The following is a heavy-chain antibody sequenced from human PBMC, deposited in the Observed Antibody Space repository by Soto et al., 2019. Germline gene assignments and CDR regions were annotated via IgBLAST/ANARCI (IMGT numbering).Heavy chain of an antibody. CDR2: IKQDGSQK. CDR3: TRGTELVYCTTTSCPGKDV. V-gene: IGHV3-7*03. Sequence: EVQLVESGGDLVQPGGSLRLSCEASGFTISNYWMSWVRQAPEKGLEWVANIKQDGSQKYYVDSVKGRFTISRDNAKNSLYMQMYSLRVEDTAVYYCTRGTELVYCTTTSCPGKDVWRQGTTITVSS. CDR1: GFTISNYW. J-gene: IGHJ6*02. D-gene: IGHD2-2*01.